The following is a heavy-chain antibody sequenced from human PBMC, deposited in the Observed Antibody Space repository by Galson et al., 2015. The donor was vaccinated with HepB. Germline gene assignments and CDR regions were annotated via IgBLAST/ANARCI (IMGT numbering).Heavy chain of an antibody. CDR3: ARDGGGGTMIVVVIPDAFDI. CDR1: GFTFSSYS. V-gene: IGHV3-48*02. CDR2: ISSSSSTI. Sequence: SLRLSCAASGFTFSSYSMNWVRQAPGKGLEWVSYISSSSSTIYYADSVKGRFTISRDNAKNSLYLQMNSLRDEDTAVHYCARDGGGGTMIVVVIPDAFDIWGQGTMVTVSS. D-gene: IGHD3-22*01. J-gene: IGHJ3*02.